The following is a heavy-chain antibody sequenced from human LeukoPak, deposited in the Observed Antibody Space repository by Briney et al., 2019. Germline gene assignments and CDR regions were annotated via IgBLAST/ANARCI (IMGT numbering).Heavy chain of an antibody. Sequence: GGSLRLSCAASGFTFSSSAMSWVRQAPGKGPDWVSGISAGGGSTDYADSVKGRFTISRDNSKNTLYLQLNSLRAEDTAVYYCAKDQGWYCSSTSCMGYWGQGTLVTVSS. CDR1: GFTFSSSA. J-gene: IGHJ4*02. CDR2: ISAGGGST. CDR3: AKDQGWYCSSTSCMGY. D-gene: IGHD2-2*01. V-gene: IGHV3-23*01.